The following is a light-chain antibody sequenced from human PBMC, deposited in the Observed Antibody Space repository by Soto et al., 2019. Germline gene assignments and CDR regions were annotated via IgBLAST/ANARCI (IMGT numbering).Light chain of an antibody. CDR2: EVS. CDR1: SSDVGGYRY. V-gene: IGLV2-14*01. Sequence: QSALTQPASVSGSPGQSITISCTGTSSDVGGYRYVSWYQQHPGKAPKLMIYEVSNRPSGISNRFSGSKSGNTASLTISGLKAEDEADYYCSSYTSGSTYVFGTGTKVTVL. J-gene: IGLJ1*01. CDR3: SSYTSGSTYV.